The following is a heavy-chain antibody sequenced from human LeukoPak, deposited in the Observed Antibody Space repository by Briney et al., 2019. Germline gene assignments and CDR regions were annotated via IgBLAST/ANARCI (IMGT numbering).Heavy chain of an antibody. Sequence: SETLSLTCTVSGGSISSYDWSWIRQPPGKGLEWIGYIYYSGSTNYNPSLKSRVTISVDRSKNQFSLKLSSVTAADTAVYYCARIGLGKLDYFDYWGQGTLITASS. CDR3: ARIGLGKLDYFDY. CDR1: GGSISSYD. V-gene: IGHV4-59*12. J-gene: IGHJ4*02. CDR2: IYYSGST. D-gene: IGHD3/OR15-3a*01.